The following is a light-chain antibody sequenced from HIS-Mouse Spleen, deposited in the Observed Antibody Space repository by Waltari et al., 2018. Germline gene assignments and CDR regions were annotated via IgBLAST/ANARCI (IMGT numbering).Light chain of an antibody. CDR2: GDS. Sequence: SYELKPPPSVLVSPGQTARITCPGDEPPKKFAYWYQQKSGQAPVLVIYGDSKRPSGIPERFSGSSSGTIATLTISGAQVEDEADYYCYSTDSSGNHRVFGGGTKLTVL. J-gene: IGLJ2*01. V-gene: IGLV3-10*01. CDR3: YSTDSSGNHRV. CDR1: EPPKKF.